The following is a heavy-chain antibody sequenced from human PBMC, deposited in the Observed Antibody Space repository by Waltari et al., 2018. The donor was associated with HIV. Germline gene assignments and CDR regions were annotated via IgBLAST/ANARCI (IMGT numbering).Heavy chain of an antibody. Sequence: QVQLQESGPGLVKPSGTLSLTCDVSGGSMSRPTWWSWVRQSPERGLEWIGEIFHSGSTNYNPALKSRVIISVDKSRNQFTLKLSSVTAADTAVYYCVKEGGAVAGRFDYWGQGTLVTVSS. J-gene: IGHJ4*02. V-gene: IGHV4-4*02. CDR1: GGSMSRPTW. D-gene: IGHD6-19*01. CDR3: VKEGGAVAGRFDY. CDR2: IFHSGST.